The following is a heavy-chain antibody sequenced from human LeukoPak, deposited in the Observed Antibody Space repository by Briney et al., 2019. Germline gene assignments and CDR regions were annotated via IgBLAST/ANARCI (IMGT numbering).Heavy chain of an antibody. J-gene: IGHJ4*02. CDR2: IYYTGST. V-gene: IGHV4-59*01. CDR1: GGSISSYY. D-gene: IGHD3-10*01. Sequence: SETLSLTCTVSGGSISSYYWSWIRQPPGEGLEWIGYIYYTGSTNYIPSLKSRVTVSVDTSKNQFSLKLTSVTAADTAVYYCARVGGFGESRALGFWGQGTLVTVSS. CDR3: ARVGGFGESRALGF.